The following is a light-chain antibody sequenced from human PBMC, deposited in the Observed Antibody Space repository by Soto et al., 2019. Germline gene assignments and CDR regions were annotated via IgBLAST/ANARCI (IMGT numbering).Light chain of an antibody. J-gene: IGKJ3*01. V-gene: IGKV1-39*01. CDR1: QSISRY. Sequence: DIQMIQSPSSLSASVGDRVTITCRASQSISRYLNWYQQKPGKAPKLLIYTASSSQNGVPSRFSGSGSGTDFTLTISSLQPEDFATYYCQQSYTTPPFTFGPGTKVDIK. CDR2: TAS. CDR3: QQSYTTPPFT.